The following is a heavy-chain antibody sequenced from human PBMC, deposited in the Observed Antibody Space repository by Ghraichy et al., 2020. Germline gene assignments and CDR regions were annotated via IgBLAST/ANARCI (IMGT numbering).Heavy chain of an antibody. CDR1: GGSISSGGYS. CDR3: ARGPYYYGSGRFDP. J-gene: IGHJ5*02. Sequence: SLNISCAVSGGSISSGGYSWSWIRQPPGKGLEWIGYIYHSGSTYYNPSLKSRVTISVDRSKNQFSLKLSSVTAADTAVYYCARGPYYYGSGRFDPWGQGTLVTVSS. V-gene: IGHV4-30-2*01. D-gene: IGHD3-10*01. CDR2: IYHSGST.